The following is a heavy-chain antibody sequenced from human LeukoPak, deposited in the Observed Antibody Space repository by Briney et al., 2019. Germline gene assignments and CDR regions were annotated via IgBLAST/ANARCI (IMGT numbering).Heavy chain of an antibody. D-gene: IGHD5-18*01. J-gene: IGHJ4*02. CDR1: GYTFTNYY. CDR2: INPSGGST. Sequence: ASVKVSCKESGYTFTNYYMHWVRQAPAQGREGMGLINPSGGSTSYAQKFQARVTRTGDTSTSTVYMQLSSLRSEDTAVYYCAREIGPIQLHLWGSAFDYWGQGTLVTVSS. CDR3: AREIGPIQLHLWGSAFDY. V-gene: IGHV1-46*01.